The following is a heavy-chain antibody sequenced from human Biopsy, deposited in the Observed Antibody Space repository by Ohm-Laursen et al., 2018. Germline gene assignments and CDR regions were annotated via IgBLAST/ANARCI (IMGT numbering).Heavy chain of an antibody. D-gene: IGHD6-19*01. CDR2: INPSGGST. CDR1: GYTFTSYS. Sequence: PSVKVSCKTSGYTFTSYSIHWVRQAPGQGLEWMASINPSGGSTTYAQRFQGRLIMTRDTSTSSIYMELSSLRSEDTAIYFCARAVAGTGGVFDSWGQGTLVTVSS. CDR3: ARAVAGTGGVFDS. V-gene: IGHV1-46*01. J-gene: IGHJ4*02.